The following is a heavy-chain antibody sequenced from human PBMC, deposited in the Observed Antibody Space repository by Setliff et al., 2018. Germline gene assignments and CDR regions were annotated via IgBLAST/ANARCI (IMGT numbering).Heavy chain of an antibody. CDR1: GYTFTNYG. Sequence: ASVKVSCKASGYTFTNYGITWVRQAPGQGPEWMGWISAYNDNTNSAERFQDRVTITADTSTSTSYMELRSLRSDDTAMYYCARDAHDYDSSENPIVDYWGQGTLVTVSS. D-gene: IGHD3-22*01. CDR2: ISAYNDNT. J-gene: IGHJ4*02. CDR3: ARDAHDYDSSENPIVDY. V-gene: IGHV1-18*01.